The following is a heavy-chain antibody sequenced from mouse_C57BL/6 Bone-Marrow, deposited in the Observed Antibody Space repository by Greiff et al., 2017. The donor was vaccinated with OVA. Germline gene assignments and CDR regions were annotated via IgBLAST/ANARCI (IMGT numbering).Heavy chain of an antibody. CDR3: ARYETYGSSNYAMDY. Sequence: EVKLMESGGGLVQPGGSLSLSCAASGFTFTDYYMSWVRQPPGQALEWLGFIKNKANGYTTEYSASVKGRFTISRDNSQSILYLQMNALRAEDSATYYCARYETYGSSNYAMDYWGQGTSVTVSS. J-gene: IGHJ4*01. CDR1: GFTFTDYY. CDR2: IKNKANGYTT. V-gene: IGHV7-3*01. D-gene: IGHD1-1*01.